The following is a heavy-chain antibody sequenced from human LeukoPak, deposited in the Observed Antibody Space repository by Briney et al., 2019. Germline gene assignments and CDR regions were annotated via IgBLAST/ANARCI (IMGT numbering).Heavy chain of an antibody. V-gene: IGHV1-2*02. CDR3: ARVTGSGYPNDAFDI. CDR1: GYTFTGYY. Sequence: ASVKVSCKPSGYTFTGYYMHWVRQAPGQGLEWMGWINPNSGGTNYAQKFQGRVTMTRDTSISTAYMELSRLRSDDTAVYYCARVTGSGYPNDAFDIWGQGTMVTVSS. D-gene: IGHD3-22*01. J-gene: IGHJ3*02. CDR2: INPNSGGT.